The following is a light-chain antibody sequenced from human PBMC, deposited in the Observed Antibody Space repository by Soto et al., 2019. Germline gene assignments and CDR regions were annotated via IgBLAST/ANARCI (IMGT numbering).Light chain of an antibody. J-gene: IGLJ1*01. CDR3: NSYTSTYTGV. V-gene: IGLV2-14*01. Sequence: QSVLTQPASVSGSPGQSITIPCAGTSSDVGGYKYVSWYQQHPGRAPKLLIYEVSNRPSGVSNRFSGSKSGNTASLTISGLQAEDEADYYCNSYTSTYTGVFGTGTKLTVL. CDR2: EVS. CDR1: SSDVGGYKY.